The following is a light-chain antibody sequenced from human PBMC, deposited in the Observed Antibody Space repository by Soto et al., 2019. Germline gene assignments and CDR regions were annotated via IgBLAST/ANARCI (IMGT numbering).Light chain of an antibody. CDR1: QSVSSNY. CDR2: GSS. Sequence: EIVLTQSPATLSLSPGERATLSCRASQSVSSNYLAWYQQKAGQAPRLLIYGSSSRATGIPDRFSGSGSGTDFPLALSRLEPEDFAVYFCQQYGSSPGLFTFGPGSKVDFK. CDR3: QQYGSSPGLFT. J-gene: IGKJ3*01. V-gene: IGKV3-20*01.